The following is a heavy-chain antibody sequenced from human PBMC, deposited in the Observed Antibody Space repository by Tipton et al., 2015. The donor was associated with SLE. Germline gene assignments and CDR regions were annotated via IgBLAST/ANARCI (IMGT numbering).Heavy chain of an antibody. Sequence: SLRLSCTTSGFTFSNYDLHWVRQAPGNGLEWLAVISRDGNIKFYTDSVKGRFTISRDNPTDTLYLQMNSLRAEVTAMYYCARDPETGRPDYFDYWGQGTLVTVSS. J-gene: IGHJ4*02. CDR1: GFTFSNYD. V-gene: IGHV3-30-3*01. D-gene: IGHD6-6*01. CDR3: ARDPETGRPDYFDY. CDR2: ISRDGNIK.